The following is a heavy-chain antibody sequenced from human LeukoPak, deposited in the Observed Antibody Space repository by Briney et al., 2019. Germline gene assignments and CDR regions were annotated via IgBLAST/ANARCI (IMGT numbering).Heavy chain of an antibody. D-gene: IGHD6-13*01. J-gene: IGHJ4*02. V-gene: IGHV3-30*18. CDR2: ISDDRRNK. Sequence: PGGSLRLSCEASGFTFNNYGMHYVRQAPGKGLEWVAVISDDRRNKNYADSVKGRFTISRDSSNNTLYLQMNSLRAEDTGVYFCAKDRETTASGTFDFRGQGTLVTVSS. CDR3: AKDRETTASGTFDF. CDR1: GFTFNNYG.